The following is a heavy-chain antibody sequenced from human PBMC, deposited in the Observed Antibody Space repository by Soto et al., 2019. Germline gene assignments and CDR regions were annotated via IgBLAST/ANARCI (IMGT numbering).Heavy chain of an antibody. CDR3: ARRPSQGALDY. J-gene: IGHJ4*02. CDR2: IYYSGST. Sequence: SETLSLTCTVSGGSISSGDYYWSWIRQPPGKGLEWIGFIYYSGSTYYNPSLKSRVAISVGTSKNQFSLRLSSVTAADTAVYYCARRPSQGALDYWGQGTLVTVSS. V-gene: IGHV4-30-4*01. CDR1: GGSISSGDYY.